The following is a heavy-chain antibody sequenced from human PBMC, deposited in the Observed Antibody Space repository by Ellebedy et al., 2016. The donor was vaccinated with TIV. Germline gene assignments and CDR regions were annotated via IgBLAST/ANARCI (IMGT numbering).Heavy chain of an antibody. Sequence: PGGSLRLSCAASGFTFSSYGMHWVRQAPGKGLEWVAVIWYDGSNKYYADSVKGRFTISRDNSKNTLYLQMNSLRAEDTAVYYCARASLGLDVWGQGTTDTVSS. CDR1: GFTFSSYG. CDR2: IWYDGSNK. D-gene: IGHD3-16*01. V-gene: IGHV3-33*01. CDR3: ARASLGLDV. J-gene: IGHJ6*02.